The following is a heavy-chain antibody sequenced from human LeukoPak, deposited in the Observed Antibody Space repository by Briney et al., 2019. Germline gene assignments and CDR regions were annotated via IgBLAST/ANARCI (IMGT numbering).Heavy chain of an antibody. D-gene: IGHD3-10*01. CDR2: IKSKTDGGTT. J-gene: IGHJ4*02. CDR1: GFTFSNAW. Sequence: GGSLRFSCAASGFTFSNAWMSWVRQAPGKGLEWVGRIKSKTDGGTTDYAAPVKGRFTISRDDSKNTLYLQMNSLKTEDTAVYYCTRGITMVRGAVDYWGQGTLVTVSS. V-gene: IGHV3-15*01. CDR3: TRGITMVRGAVDY.